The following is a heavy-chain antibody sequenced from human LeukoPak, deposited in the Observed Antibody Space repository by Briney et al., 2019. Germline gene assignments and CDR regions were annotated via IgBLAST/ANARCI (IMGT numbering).Heavy chain of an antibody. CDR1: GYTFTSYA. CDR3: ARGGVAAAGTSFDY. J-gene: IGHJ4*02. Sequence: ASVKVSCKASGYTFTSYAMHWVRQAPGQRLEWMGWINAGNGNTKYSQEFQGRVTITRNTSISTAYMELRSLRSDDTAVYYCARGGVAAAGTSFDYWGQGTLVTVSS. D-gene: IGHD6-13*01. V-gene: IGHV1-3*01. CDR2: INAGNGNT.